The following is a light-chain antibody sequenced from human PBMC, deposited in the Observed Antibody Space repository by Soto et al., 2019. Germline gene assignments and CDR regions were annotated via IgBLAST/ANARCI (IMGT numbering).Light chain of an antibody. CDR1: QSVSSN. CDR2: GAS. V-gene: IGKV3-15*01. J-gene: IGKJ5*01. Sequence: EIVTTQSPATLSVSPGERATLSCRASQSVSSNLAWYQHKPGQTPRLLIFGASTRATGIPARFSGSGSGTEFTLTISSLQSEDFAIYYCQQYNYYVTFGQGTRLEIK. CDR3: QQYNYYVT.